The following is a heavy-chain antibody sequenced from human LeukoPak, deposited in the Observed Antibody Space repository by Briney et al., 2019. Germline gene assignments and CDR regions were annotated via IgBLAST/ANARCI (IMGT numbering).Heavy chain of an antibody. CDR3: ARGVRVCSGGSCYLNWFDP. Sequence: GESLKISCKGSGYSFTSYWIGWVRQMPGKGLEWMGIIYPGDSDTRYSPSFQGQVTISADKSISTAYLQWSSLKASDTAMYYCARGVRVCSGGSCYLNWFDPWGQGTLATVSS. CDR2: IYPGDSDT. J-gene: IGHJ5*02. D-gene: IGHD2-15*01. V-gene: IGHV5-51*01. CDR1: GYSFTSYW.